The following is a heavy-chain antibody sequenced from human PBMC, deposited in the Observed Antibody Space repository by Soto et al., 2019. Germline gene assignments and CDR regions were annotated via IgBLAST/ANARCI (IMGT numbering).Heavy chain of an antibody. CDR2: ISGSGGST. V-gene: IGHV3-23*01. J-gene: IGHJ5*02. Sequence: LRRSCAASGFTFRSYAMSWVRQAPGKGLEWVSAISGSGGSTYYADSVKGRFTISRDNSKNTLYLQMNRLRAEDTAVYYCAKDSRAYTNWFDPWGQGTLVPVSS. D-gene: IGHD5-18*01. CDR1: GFTFRSYA. CDR3: AKDSRAYTNWFDP.